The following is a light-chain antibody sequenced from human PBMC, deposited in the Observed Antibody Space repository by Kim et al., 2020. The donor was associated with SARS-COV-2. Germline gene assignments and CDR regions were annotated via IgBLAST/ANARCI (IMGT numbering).Light chain of an antibody. CDR2: DVS. CDR3: SSYASSYILL. Sequence: QSALSQPTSVSGSPGQSITIPCTGTNSDVGGYNYVSWYQQHPGKAPKILIYDVSHRPSGVSNRFSGSKSGSTASLTISGLQAEDEADYFCSSYASSYILLFGGGTQLTVL. J-gene: IGLJ3*02. V-gene: IGLV2-14*03. CDR1: NSDVGGYNY.